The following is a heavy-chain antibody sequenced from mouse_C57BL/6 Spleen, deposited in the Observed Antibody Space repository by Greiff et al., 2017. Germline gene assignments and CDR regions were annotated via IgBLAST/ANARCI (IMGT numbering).Heavy chain of an antibody. J-gene: IGHJ3*01. D-gene: IGHD3-3*01. CDR2: INPNNGGT. CDR1: GYTFTDYY. Sequence: VQLQQSGPELVKPGASVKISCKASGYTFTDYYMNWVKQSHGKSLEWIGDINPNNGGTSYNQKFKGKATLTVDKSSSTAYMELRSLTSEDSAVYYCARRGQLGGWFAYWGQGTLVTVSA. V-gene: IGHV1-26*01. CDR3: ARRGQLGGWFAY.